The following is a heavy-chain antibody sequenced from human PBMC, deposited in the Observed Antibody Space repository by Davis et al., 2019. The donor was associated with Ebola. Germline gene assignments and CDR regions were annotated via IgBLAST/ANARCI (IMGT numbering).Heavy chain of an antibody. CDR1: GYTFTSYD. V-gene: IGHV1-8*01. J-gene: IGHJ6*02. CDR2: MNPNSGNT. Sequence: ASVKVSCKASGYTFTSYDINWVRQATGQGLEWMGWMNPNSGNTGYAQKFQGRVTTTRNTSISTAYMELSSLRSEDTAVYYCARGPGWGFDWLSPKYYYYYGMDVWGQGTTVTVSS. CDR3: ARGPGWGFDWLSPKYYYYYGMDV. D-gene: IGHD3-9*01.